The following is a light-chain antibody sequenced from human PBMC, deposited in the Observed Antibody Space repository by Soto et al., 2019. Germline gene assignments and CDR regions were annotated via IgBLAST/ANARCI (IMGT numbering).Light chain of an antibody. Sequence: DIQMTQSPSSVSASVGDRVTITCRASQSISASLAWYQQKPGTVPNLLIFAASSLQSGVPSRFSGSGAGTEFTLSITSLQPKDFGTYYCQQGDSFPIAFGQGTRLEIK. CDR3: QQGDSFPIA. CDR1: QSISAS. J-gene: IGKJ5*01. V-gene: IGKV1-12*01. CDR2: AAS.